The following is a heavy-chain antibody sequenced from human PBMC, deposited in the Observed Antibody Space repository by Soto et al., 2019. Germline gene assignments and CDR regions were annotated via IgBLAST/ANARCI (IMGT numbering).Heavy chain of an antibody. CDR1: GGSISSYY. V-gene: IGHV4-59*08. J-gene: IGHJ4*02. CDR2: IYYSGST. Sequence: SETLSLTCTVSGGSISSYYWSWIRQPPGKGMEWIGYIYYSGSTNYNTSLKSRVTISVDTSKNQFSLKLSSVTAADTAVYYCSRRVGVTWLFYYWYQGTRVTVTS. D-gene: IGHD3-22*01. CDR3: SRRVGVTWLFYY.